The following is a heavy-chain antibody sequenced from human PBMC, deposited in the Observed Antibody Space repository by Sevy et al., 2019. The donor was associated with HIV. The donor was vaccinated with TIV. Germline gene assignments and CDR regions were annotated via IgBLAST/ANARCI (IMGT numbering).Heavy chain of an antibody. CDR2: ISTSSSYI. D-gene: IGHD1-26*01. CDR1: GFTFSSYS. CDR3: ARDEVGGSYWEFDY. J-gene: IGHJ4*02. V-gene: IGHV3-21*01. Sequence: GGSLRLSCAASGFTFSSYSMNWVRQAPGKGLEWVSSISTSSSYIYYADSVKGRFTISRDNAKNSLYLQMNSLRAEDTAVYYCARDEVGGSYWEFDYWGQGTLVTVS.